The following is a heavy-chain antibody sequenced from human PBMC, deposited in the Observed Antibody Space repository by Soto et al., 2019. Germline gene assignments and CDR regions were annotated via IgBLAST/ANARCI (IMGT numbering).Heavy chain of an antibody. J-gene: IGHJ6*02. V-gene: IGHV3-30-3*01. CDR1: GFTFSSYA. CDR3: ARVGHYYGMDV. D-gene: IGHD1-26*01. Sequence: GGSLRLSCAASGFTFSSYAMHWVRQAPGKGLEWVAVISYDGSNKYYADSVKGRFTISRDNSKNTLYLQMNSLRAEDTAVYYCARVGHYYGMDVWGQGTTVTVS. CDR2: ISYDGSNK.